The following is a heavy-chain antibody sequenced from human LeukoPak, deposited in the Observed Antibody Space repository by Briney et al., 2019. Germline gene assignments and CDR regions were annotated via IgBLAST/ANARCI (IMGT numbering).Heavy chain of an antibody. CDR3: ARDGQRNHFDY. D-gene: IGHD1-14*01. J-gene: IGHJ4*02. Sequence: SETLSLTCTVSGGSISGSYWSWIRQPPGKGLEWIGYIYHSGSTNYNPSLKSRVTISSDTSKNQFSLKVTSVTAADTAVYYCARDGQRNHFDYWGQGTLVTVSS. CDR2: IYHSGST. V-gene: IGHV4-59*01. CDR1: GGSISGSY.